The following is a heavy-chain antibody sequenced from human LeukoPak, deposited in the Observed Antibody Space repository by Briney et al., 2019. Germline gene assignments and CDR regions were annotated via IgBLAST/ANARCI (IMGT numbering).Heavy chain of an antibody. V-gene: IGHV1-2*02. Sequence: ASVKVSCKASVYTFTAYYVHWVRQAPGQGLEWMGWINPKSGGTNYAEKFQGRVSMTRDTSISTAYMELSRLTSDDTAVYYCARDLGIRAMYYFDYWGQGSLVTVSS. J-gene: IGHJ4*02. CDR1: VYTFTAYY. CDR3: ARDLGIRAMYYFDY. CDR2: INPKSGGT. D-gene: IGHD2-15*01.